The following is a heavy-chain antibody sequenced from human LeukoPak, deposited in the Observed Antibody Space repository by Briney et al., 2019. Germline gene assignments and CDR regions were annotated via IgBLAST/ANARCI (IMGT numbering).Heavy chain of an antibody. J-gene: IGHJ4*02. D-gene: IGHD6-13*01. V-gene: IGHV4-4*07. CDR3: ARGGGGIAAAGTPSDY. CDR2: IYTSGST. Sequence: SETLSLTCTVSGGSISSYYWSWIRQPAGKGLEWIGRIYTSGSTNYNPSLKSRVTISVDTSKNQFSLKLSSVTAADTAVYYCARGGGGIAAAGTPSDYWGQGTLVTVSS. CDR1: GGSISSYY.